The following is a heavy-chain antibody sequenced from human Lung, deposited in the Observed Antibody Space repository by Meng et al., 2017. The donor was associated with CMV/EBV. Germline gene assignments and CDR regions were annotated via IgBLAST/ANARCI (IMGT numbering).Heavy chain of an antibody. Sequence: VKVSCKASGYTFTNYYIHWVRQAPGQGLEWMVWSKPNSGATNYVQKFQGRLTVTRDTSITTADMELTRLRSDDTAVDYCARAPSLSLAAAASDAYFDKWGHGTLVTVSS. CDR2: SKPNSGAT. J-gene: IGHJ4*01. V-gene: IGHV1-2*02. CDR3: ARAPSLSLAAAASDAYFDK. CDR1: GYTFTNYY. D-gene: IGHD6-13*01.